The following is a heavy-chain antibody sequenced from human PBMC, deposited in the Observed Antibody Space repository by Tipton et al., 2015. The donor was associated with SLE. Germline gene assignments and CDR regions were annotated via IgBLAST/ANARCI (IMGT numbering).Heavy chain of an antibody. CDR3: ARVLYYDFWGGFHGSSDI. CDR2: FYYSGST. V-gene: IGHV4-59*11. Sequence: TLSLTCTVSGGSISSHSWSWIRQPPGKGLEWIGFFYYSGSTNYNPSLKSRITISVDTSKNQFSLKLRSVTAADTAVYYCARVLYYDFWGGFHGSSDIWGQGTMVTVSS. D-gene: IGHD3-3*01. CDR1: GGSISSHS. J-gene: IGHJ3*02.